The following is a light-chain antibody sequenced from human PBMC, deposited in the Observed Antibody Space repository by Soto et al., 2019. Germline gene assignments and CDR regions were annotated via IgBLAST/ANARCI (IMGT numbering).Light chain of an antibody. CDR2: SAS. CDR3: QKYDSAPWT. J-gene: IGKJ1*01. CDR1: QGIGNS. Sequence: IQMTQSPSSLSASVGDRVIITCRASQGIGNSLAWYQQKAGRVPKLLMHSASTLLSGVPSRFSGSGSGTDFTVTISSLQPEDVATYYCQKYDSAPWTFGQGTKVEIK. V-gene: IGKV1-27*01.